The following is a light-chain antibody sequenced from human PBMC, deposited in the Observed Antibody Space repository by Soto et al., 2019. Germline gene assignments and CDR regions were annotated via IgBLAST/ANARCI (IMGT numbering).Light chain of an antibody. V-gene: IGKV1-5*01. CDR3: QQYETFSGT. CDR1: QSVSGW. CDR2: DAS. Sequence: DIQITQSPSTLSPSVLETFTVTCRASQSVSGWLAWYQQKPGEAPKLLIYDASALPRGVPSRFSGSGSGTKFTLTIASLQPDDFATYYCQQYETFSGTFGPGTKVDIK. J-gene: IGKJ1*01.